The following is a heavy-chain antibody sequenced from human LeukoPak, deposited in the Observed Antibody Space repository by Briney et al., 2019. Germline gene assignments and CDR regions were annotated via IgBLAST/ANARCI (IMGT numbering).Heavy chain of an antibody. D-gene: IGHD1-14*01. V-gene: IGHV3-15*01. CDR2: IRRITDGGTT. CDR1: GFTFSNAW. CDR3: ATAVSRYTLTWGGFDI. Sequence: GGSLRLSCAASGFTFSNAWINWVRQAPRKGLEWVGRIRRITDGGTTDYAAPVKGRFTISRDDSKNTLYLQMNSLKTEDAGVYYCATAVSRYTLTWGGFDIWAKRLGLPSLQ. J-gene: IGHJ3*02.